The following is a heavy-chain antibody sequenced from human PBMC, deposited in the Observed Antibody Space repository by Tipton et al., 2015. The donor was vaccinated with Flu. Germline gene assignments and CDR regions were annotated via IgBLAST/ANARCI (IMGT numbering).Heavy chain of an antibody. CDR3: ARVALRSDYYGSGTIPEYFAFDI. CDR1: GGSISSYY. V-gene: IGHV4-59*01. Sequence: TLSLTCTVSGGSISSYYWSWIRQPPGKGLEWIGDIYYRGSTNYNHSLKSRVTISVDTSKNQYSLKLSSVTAADTAVYYCARVALRSDYYGSGTIPEYFAFDIWGQGTMVTVSS. D-gene: IGHD3-10*01. J-gene: IGHJ3*02. CDR2: IYYRGST.